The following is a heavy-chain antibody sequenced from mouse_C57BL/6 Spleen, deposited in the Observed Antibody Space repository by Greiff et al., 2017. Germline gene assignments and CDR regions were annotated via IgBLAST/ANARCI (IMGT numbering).Heavy chain of an antibody. CDR3: AIYGSSPWYFDV. D-gene: IGHD1-1*01. CDR1: GYTFTSYW. V-gene: IGHV1-69*01. CDR2: IDPSDSYT. J-gene: IGHJ1*03. Sequence: VQLQQSGAELVMPGASVKLSCKASGYTFTSYWMHWVKQRPGQGLEWIGEIDPSDSYTNYNQKFKGKSTLTVDKSSSTAYMQLSSLTSEDSAVYYCAIYGSSPWYFDVWGTGTTVTVSS.